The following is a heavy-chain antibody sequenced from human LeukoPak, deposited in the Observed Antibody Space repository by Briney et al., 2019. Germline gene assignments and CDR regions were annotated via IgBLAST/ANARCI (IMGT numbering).Heavy chain of an antibody. CDR3: ARGWPDRSSSWYSVDY. CDR2: FDPEDGET. J-gene: IGHJ4*02. Sequence: ASVKVSCKVSGYTLTELSMHWVRQAPGKGLEWMGGFDPEDGETIYAQKFQGRVTMTEDTSTDTAYMELSSLRSEDTAVYYCARGWPDRSSSWYSVDYWGQGTLVTVSS. V-gene: IGHV1-24*01. CDR1: GYTLTELS. D-gene: IGHD6-13*01.